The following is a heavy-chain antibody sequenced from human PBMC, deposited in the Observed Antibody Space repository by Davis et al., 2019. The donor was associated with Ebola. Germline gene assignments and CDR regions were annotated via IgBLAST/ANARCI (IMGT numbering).Heavy chain of an antibody. CDR3: ARGPSTGNSFSY. J-gene: IGHJ4*02. CDR1: GFIFNTYG. D-gene: IGHD6-13*01. V-gene: IGHV3-7*01. Sequence: GGSLRLSCAASGFIFNTYGMSWVRQAPGKGLEWVANIKQDGSEKYYVDSVEGRFTISRDNAKNSLYLQMNSLRAEDTAVYYCARGPSTGNSFSYWGQGTLATVSS. CDR2: IKQDGSEK.